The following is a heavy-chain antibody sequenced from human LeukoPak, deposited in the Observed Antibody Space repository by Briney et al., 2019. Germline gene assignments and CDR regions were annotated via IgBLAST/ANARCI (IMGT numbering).Heavy chain of an antibody. CDR2: IYHSGST. J-gene: IGHJ4*02. CDR1: GGSISSGSYY. D-gene: IGHD3-9*01. V-gene: IGHV4-39*07. Sequence: SQTLSLTCTVSGGSISSGSYYWGWIRQPPGKGLEWIGSIYHSGSTYYNPSLKSRVTISVDTSKNQFSLKLSSVTAADTAVYYCARNLDLTGIDYWGQGTLVTVSS. CDR3: ARNLDLTGIDY.